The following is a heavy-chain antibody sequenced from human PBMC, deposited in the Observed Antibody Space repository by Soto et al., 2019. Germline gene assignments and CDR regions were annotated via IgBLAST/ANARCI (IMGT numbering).Heavy chain of an antibody. J-gene: IGHJ5*02. CDR1: GGTFSTYA. V-gene: IGHV1-69*01. CDR2: IIPIFGTT. CDR3: ARDGLYGSGSYAFDP. Sequence: QVQLVQSGAEVKKPGSSVKVSCKASGGTFSTYAISWVRQAPGQGLEWMGGIIPIFGTTNYAQRFQGRITIIADDSTSTAYMEVSSLRSEDTAVYYCARDGLYGSGSYAFDPWGQGSLVTVSS. D-gene: IGHD3-10*01.